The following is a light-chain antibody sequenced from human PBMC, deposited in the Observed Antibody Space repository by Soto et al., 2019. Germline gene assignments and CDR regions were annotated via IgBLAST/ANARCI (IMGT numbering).Light chain of an antibody. CDR1: QTISRS. CDR2: AAS. V-gene: IGKV1-39*01. J-gene: IGKJ3*01. CDR3: QQNYNTPFT. Sequence: DVQMTQSPSSLSASVGDIVTISCRTSQTISRSLNWYRQNPGKAPKLLIYAASSLQSGVPSSFSGSGSGTDFTLTISSLQPEDFATYYCQQNYNTPFTFGPGTKVDIK.